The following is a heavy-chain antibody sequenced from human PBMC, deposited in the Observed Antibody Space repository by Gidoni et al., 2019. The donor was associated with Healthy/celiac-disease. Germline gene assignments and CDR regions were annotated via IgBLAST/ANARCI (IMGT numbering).Heavy chain of an antibody. CDR2: IYWYDDK. Sequence: QITLKESGPTLVTPTQPLTLTCTFSGFSLSPSGVGVGWIRQPPGQALEWLALIYWYDDKRYSPSLKSRLTITKDTSKNQVVLTMTNMDPGDTATYDWAHRRGSSWYGRWYFDYWGQGTLVTVSS. CDR1: GFSLSPSGVG. J-gene: IGHJ4*02. D-gene: IGHD6-13*01. CDR3: AHRRGSSWYGRWYFDY. V-gene: IGHV2-5*01.